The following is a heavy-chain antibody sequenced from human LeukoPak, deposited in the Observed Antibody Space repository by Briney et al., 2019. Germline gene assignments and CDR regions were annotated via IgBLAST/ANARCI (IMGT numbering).Heavy chain of an antibody. CDR2: IYYSGST. V-gene: IGHV4-59*01. Sequence: SETLSLTCTVSGGSISSYYWSWIRQPPGKGLEWIGYIYYSGSTNYNPSLKSRVTISVDTSKNQFSLKLSSVTAADTAVYYCARMPLRLGELSFTYFDYWGQGTLVTVSS. CDR1: GGSISSYY. J-gene: IGHJ4*02. D-gene: IGHD3-16*02. CDR3: ARMPLRLGELSFTYFDY.